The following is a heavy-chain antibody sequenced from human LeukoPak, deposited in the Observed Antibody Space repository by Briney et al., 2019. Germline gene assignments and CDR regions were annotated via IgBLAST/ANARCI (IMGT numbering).Heavy chain of an antibody. Sequence: ASVKVSCKASGYTFTSYAMHWVRQAPGQGLEWMGWITPSGGTNYPQKFQGRVTMTRDTSISTAYMELSRLRSDDTAVYYCARVVSGYSSSWSKTQPLDYWGQGTLVTVSS. CDR3: ARVVSGYSSSWSKTQPLDY. CDR1: GYTFTSYA. D-gene: IGHD6-13*01. V-gene: IGHV1-2*02. CDR2: ITPSGGT. J-gene: IGHJ4*02.